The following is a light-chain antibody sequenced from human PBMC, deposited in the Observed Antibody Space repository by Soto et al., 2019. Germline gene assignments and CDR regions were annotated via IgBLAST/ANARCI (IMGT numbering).Light chain of an antibody. Sequence: DIQMTQSPSTPSASLGDRVTITCRASQSISSWLAWYQQKPGKAPKLLIYKASTLKSGVPSRFSGSGSGTEFTLTISSLQPDDFATYYCQHYNSYSEAFGQGTKVDIK. V-gene: IGKV1-5*03. J-gene: IGKJ1*01. CDR1: QSISSW. CDR2: KAS. CDR3: QHYNSYSEA.